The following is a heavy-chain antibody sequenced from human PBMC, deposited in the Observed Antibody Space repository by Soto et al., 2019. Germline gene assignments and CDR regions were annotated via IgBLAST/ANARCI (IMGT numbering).Heavy chain of an antibody. CDR3: AAAEVGATPAYYYYGMDV. V-gene: IGHV1-58*01. J-gene: IGHJ6*02. D-gene: IGHD1-26*01. CDR2: IVVGSGNT. Sequence: GASVKVSCKASGFTFTSSAVQWVRQARGQRLEWIGWIVVGSGNTNYAQKFQERVTITRDMPTSTAYMELSSLRSEDTAVYYCAAAEVGATPAYYYYGMDVWGQGTTVTVSS. CDR1: GFTFTSSA.